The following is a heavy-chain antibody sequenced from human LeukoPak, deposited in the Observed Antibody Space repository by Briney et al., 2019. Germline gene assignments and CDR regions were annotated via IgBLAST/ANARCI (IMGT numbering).Heavy chain of an antibody. CDR3: ARLMALAYYGLDV. CDR2: IYYGGST. CDR1: GGSISSYY. D-gene: IGHD3-10*01. V-gene: IGHV4-59*01. Sequence: SETLPLTCTVSGGSISSYYWSWIRQPPGKGLEWIGYIYYGGSTNYTPSLKSRVTISVDTSKNQFSLKLSSVTAADTAVYYCARLMALAYYGLDVWGQGTTVTVSS. J-gene: IGHJ6*02.